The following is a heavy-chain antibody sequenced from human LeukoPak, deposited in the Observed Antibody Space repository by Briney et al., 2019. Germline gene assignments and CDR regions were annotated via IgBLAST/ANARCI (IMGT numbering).Heavy chain of an antibody. Sequence: PETLSLTCTVSGGSISSYYWSWIRQPPGKGLEWIGYIYYSGSTNYNPSLKSRVTISVDTSKNQFSLKLSSVTAADTAVYYCARHSSGWFFDYWGQGTLVTVSS. J-gene: IGHJ4*02. D-gene: IGHD6-19*01. CDR1: GGSISSYY. CDR2: IYYSGST. V-gene: IGHV4-59*08. CDR3: ARHSSGWFFDY.